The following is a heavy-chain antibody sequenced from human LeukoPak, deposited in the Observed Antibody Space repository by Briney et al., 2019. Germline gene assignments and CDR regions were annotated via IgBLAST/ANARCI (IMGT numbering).Heavy chain of an antibody. V-gene: IGHV4-4*07. CDR1: GDSISSHY. CDR2: IYTTGDT. CDR3: ARTSGYFYWESHFDY. J-gene: IGHJ4*02. Sequence: SETLSLTCTVSGDSISSHYWSWIRQPAGKGLEWIGRIYTTGDTNYNPSLKSRVTLSVDTSKNQFSLTLNSVTAADTAVYYCARTSGYFYWESHFDYWGPGTLVTVSS. D-gene: IGHD3-22*01.